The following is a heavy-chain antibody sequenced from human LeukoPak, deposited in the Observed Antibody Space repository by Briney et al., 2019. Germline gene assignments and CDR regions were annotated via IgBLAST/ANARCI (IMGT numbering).Heavy chain of an antibody. V-gene: IGHV1-18*01. Sequence: ASVKVSCKASGYTFTSYGISWVRQAPGQGLEWMGWISAYNGNTNYAQKLQGRVTMTTDTSTSTAYMELRSLRSDDTAVYYCARGGNYDILTGYYSPLDYWGQGTLVTVSS. D-gene: IGHD3-9*01. J-gene: IGHJ4*02. CDR2: ISAYNGNT. CDR3: ARGGNYDILTGYYSPLDY. CDR1: GYTFTSYG.